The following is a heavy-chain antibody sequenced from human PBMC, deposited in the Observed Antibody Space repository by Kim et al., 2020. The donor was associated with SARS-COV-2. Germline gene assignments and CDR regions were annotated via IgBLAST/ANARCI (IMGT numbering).Heavy chain of an antibody. CDR1: GFTFSSYA. CDR2: ISGSGGST. V-gene: IGHV3-23*01. D-gene: IGHD3-22*01. CDR3: AKFSYDSRGSSPGGAFDI. J-gene: IGHJ3*02. Sequence: GGSLRLSCAASGFTFSSYALSWVRQAPGKGLEWVSAISGSGGSTYYADSVKGRFTISRDNSKNTLYLRMSSLRAEDTAVYHCAKFSYDSRGSSPGGAFDIWGQGTMVTVSS.